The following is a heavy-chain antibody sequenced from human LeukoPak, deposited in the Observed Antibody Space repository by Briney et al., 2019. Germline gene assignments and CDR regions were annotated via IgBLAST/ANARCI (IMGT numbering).Heavy chain of an antibody. CDR2: IRYDGSNK. CDR3: ARGAAAGTFIDY. Sequence: GGSLRLSCAASGFTFSSYGMHWVRQAPGKGLEWVAFIRYDGSNKYYADSVKGRFTISRDNAKNSLYLQMNSLRAEDTAVYYCARGAAAGTFIDYWGQGTLVTVSS. V-gene: IGHV3-30*02. D-gene: IGHD6-13*01. J-gene: IGHJ4*02. CDR1: GFTFSSYG.